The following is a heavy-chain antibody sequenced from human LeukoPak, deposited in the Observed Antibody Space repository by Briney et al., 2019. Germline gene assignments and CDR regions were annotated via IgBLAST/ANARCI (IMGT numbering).Heavy chain of an antibody. CDR1: GGSFSGYY. CDR3: ARYRSYSSSWYSRSRYFDY. CDR2: IYYSGST. V-gene: IGHV4-34*01. J-gene: IGHJ4*02. Sequence: SETLSLTCAVYGGSFSGYYWGWIRQPPGKGLEWIGSIYYSGSTNYNPSLKSRVTISVDTSKNQFSLKLSSVTAADTAVYYCARYRSYSSSWYSRSRYFDYWGQGTLVTVSS. D-gene: IGHD6-13*01.